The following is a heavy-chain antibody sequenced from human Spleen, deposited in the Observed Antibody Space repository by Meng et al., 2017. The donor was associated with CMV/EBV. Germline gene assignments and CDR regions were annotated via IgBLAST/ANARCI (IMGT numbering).Heavy chain of an antibody. CDR2: MSGSASST. D-gene: IGHD6-13*01. CDR1: GFTFSRYP. Sequence: GESLKISCAASGFTFSRYPMSWIRQAPGKGLEWVSSMSGSASSTYYGDSVKGRFAMSRDNAKNTLYLQMNSLRAEDTAVYYCARGIAAAGGSKNNWFDPWGQGTLVTVSS. V-gene: IGHV3-23*01. J-gene: IGHJ5*02. CDR3: ARGIAAAGGSKNNWFDP.